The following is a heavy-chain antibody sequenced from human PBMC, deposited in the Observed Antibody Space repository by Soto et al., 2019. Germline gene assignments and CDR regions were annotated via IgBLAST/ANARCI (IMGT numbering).Heavy chain of an antibody. CDR3: ARDDFGRKPCAFDP. J-gene: IGHJ5*01. Sequence: PSETLSLTCTVSGDFISYYSWAWIRQSAGKGLEWIGRVYITGTIFYNPSLKSRATMSVDTSNNQFSLKLTSVNAADTAVYYCARDDFGRKPCAFDPRGQVTLVHVXS. V-gene: IGHV4-4*07. CDR2: VYITGTI. CDR1: GDFISYYS. D-gene: IGHD4-17*01.